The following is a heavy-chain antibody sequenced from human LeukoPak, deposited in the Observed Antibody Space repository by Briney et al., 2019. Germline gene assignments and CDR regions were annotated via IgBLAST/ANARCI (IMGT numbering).Heavy chain of an antibody. V-gene: IGHV1-2*02. J-gene: IGHJ4*02. D-gene: IGHD2-2*01. CDR2: INPYSGAT. Sequence: ASVKVSCKASGHTFTGYYIHWVRQAPGQGVEWMGWINPYSGATNYVQKFQGRVTIPKDTSINTAYMDLSSLRSDDTAMYYCARDGACSSTSCQNFDYWGQGTLVTVSS. CDR3: ARDGACSSTSCQNFDY. CDR1: GHTFTGYY.